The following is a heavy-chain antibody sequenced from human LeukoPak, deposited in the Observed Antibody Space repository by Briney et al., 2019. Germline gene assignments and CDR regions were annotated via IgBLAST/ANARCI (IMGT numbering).Heavy chain of an antibody. Sequence: GGSLRLSCAASGFTFSSYWMHWVRQAPGKGLVWVSRINTDGGTTSYADSVNGRFTISRDNAKNTLYLQMNSLRAEDTAVYLCARDAGTKLGYWGQGTLVAVSS. CDR3: ARDAGTKLGY. J-gene: IGHJ4*02. D-gene: IGHD6-13*01. CDR2: INTDGGTT. V-gene: IGHV3-74*01. CDR1: GFTFSSYW.